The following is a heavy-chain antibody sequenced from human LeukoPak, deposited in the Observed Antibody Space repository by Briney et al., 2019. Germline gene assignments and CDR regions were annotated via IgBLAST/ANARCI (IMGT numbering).Heavy chain of an antibody. CDR1: GYTFTSYY. V-gene: IGHV1-46*01. J-gene: IGHJ3*02. CDR3: AGRLWRRDGYNLSAFDI. D-gene: IGHD5-24*01. Sequence: ASVKVSCKASGYTFTSYYMHWVRQAPGQGLEWMGIINPSGGSTSYAQKFQGRVTMTRDTSTSTVYMELSSLRSEDTAVYYCAGRLWRRDGYNLSAFDIWGQGTMVTVSS. CDR2: INPSGGST.